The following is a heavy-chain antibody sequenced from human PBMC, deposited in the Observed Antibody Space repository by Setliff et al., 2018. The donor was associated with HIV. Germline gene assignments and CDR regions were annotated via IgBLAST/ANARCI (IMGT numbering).Heavy chain of an antibody. D-gene: IGHD3-10*01. V-gene: IGHV5-51*01. J-gene: IGHJ3*02. Sequence: PGESLKISCKGSRYSFASYWIGWVRQMPGKGLEWMGIIYPDDSDTRYNTSFQGQVTISADKSINTAYLQWSSLRASDTAMYYCARHLRETYYYGSGSPGVAFDIWGQGTMVTVSS. CDR1: RYSFASYW. CDR2: IYPDDSDT. CDR3: ARHLRETYYYGSGSPGVAFDI.